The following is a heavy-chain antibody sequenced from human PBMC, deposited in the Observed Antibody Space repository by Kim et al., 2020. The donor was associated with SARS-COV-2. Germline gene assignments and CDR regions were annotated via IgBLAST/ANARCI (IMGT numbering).Heavy chain of an antibody. CDR3: ARDCSGGSCYSLGVDY. V-gene: IGHV3-11*05. J-gene: IGHJ4*02. Sequence: VKGRFTISRDNGKNALYLQMNSLRAEDTAVYYCARDCSGGSCYSLGVDYWGQGTLVTVSS. D-gene: IGHD2-15*01.